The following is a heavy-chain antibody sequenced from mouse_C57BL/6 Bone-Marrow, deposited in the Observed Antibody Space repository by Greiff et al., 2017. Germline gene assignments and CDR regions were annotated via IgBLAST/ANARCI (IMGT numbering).Heavy chain of an antibody. Sequence: QVQLQQPGAELVQPGASVQLSCTASGYTFTCSWLPWVQQRPGPGLEWIGAIAPSASSTNYTQKFKGKATLAVDTSSSTAYMQLSSLTSEDSAVYYCVTAQATAWFAYWGQGTLVTVSA. D-gene: IGHD3-2*02. V-gene: IGHV1-50*01. CDR2: IAPSASST. CDR3: VTAQATAWFAY. CDR1: GYTFTCSW. J-gene: IGHJ3*01.